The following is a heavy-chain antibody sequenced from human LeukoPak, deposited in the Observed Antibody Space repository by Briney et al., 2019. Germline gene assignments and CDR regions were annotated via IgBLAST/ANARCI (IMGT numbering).Heavy chain of an antibody. CDR3: AQRHGSGSYYSPDY. V-gene: IGHV3-23*01. J-gene: IGHJ4*02. D-gene: IGHD3-10*01. CDR2: ISGSGGST. Sequence: GGSLRLSCAAAGFTFSSYAMSWVRQAPGKGLEWVSAISGSGGSTYYADSVKGRFTISRDNSKNTLYLQMNSLRAEDTAVYYCAQRHGSGSYYSPDYWGQGTLVTVSS. CDR1: GFTFSSYA.